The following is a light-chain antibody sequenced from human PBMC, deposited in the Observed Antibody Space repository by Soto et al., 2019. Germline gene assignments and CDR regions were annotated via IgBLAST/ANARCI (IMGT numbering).Light chain of an antibody. J-gene: IGKJ1*01. CDR2: GAS. V-gene: IGKV3-15*01. CDR3: QQFNNWPPWT. Sequence: EIVMTQSPATLSVSPGERATLSCRASQNVGNNLVWYQQKPGQAPRLLIYGASTRAASIPDRFSGSGSGTEFTLTISGLQSDDFAVYYCQQFNNWPPWTFGQGTKVEIK. CDR1: QNVGNN.